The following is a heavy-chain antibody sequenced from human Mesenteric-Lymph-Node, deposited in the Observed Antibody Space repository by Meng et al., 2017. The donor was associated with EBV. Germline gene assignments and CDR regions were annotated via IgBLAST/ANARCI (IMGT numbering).Heavy chain of an antibody. CDR2: IYYRGST. D-gene: IGHD5-12*01. V-gene: IGHV4-39*07. CDR1: GGSISSSTYY. CDR3: ARDGGGYDFDY. Sequence: QLQLQESGPGLAKSSETLSLTCTVSGGSISSSTYYWGWIRQPPGEGLEWIGNIYYRGSTYYNPSLKSRVTISVDTSKNQFSLNLNSVTAADTAVYFCARDGGGYDFDYWGQGTLVTVSS. J-gene: IGHJ4*02.